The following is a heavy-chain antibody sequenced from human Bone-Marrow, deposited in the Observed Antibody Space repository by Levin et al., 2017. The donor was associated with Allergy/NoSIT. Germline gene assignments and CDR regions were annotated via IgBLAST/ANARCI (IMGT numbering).Heavy chain of an antibody. D-gene: IGHD3-22*01. Sequence: PGGSLRLSCAASGFTFSTYVMHWVRQAPGKGLEWVAVIWDDGSKIYYADSVKGRFTISRDNSKNTLYLQMNRLRAEDTAVYYCASDYYDTSGYYRDWGYYGMDVWGQGTTVTVSS. J-gene: IGHJ6*02. CDR2: IWDDGSKI. V-gene: IGHV3-33*01. CDR3: ASDYYDTSGYYRDWGYYGMDV. CDR1: GFTFSTYV.